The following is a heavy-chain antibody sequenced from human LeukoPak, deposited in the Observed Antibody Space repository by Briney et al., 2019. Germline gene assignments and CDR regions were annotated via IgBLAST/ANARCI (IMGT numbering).Heavy chain of an antibody. Sequence: ASVKVSCKASGYTFTSYGISWVRQAPGQGLEWMGWISAYNGNTNYAQKLQGRVTMTTDTSTSTAYMELRSLRSDDTAVYYCAKEGTFGGVLYYFDYWGQGTLVTVSS. V-gene: IGHV1-18*01. J-gene: IGHJ4*02. CDR3: AKEGTFGGVLYYFDY. D-gene: IGHD3-16*01. CDR1: GYTFTSYG. CDR2: ISAYNGNT.